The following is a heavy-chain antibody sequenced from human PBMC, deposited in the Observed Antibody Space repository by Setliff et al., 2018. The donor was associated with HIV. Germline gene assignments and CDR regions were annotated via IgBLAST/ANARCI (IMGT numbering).Heavy chain of an antibody. CDR1: GFTFSSYS. D-gene: IGHD3-10*01. CDR2: ISSSSSYI. J-gene: IGHJ4*02. V-gene: IGHV3-21*01. Sequence: SLKISCAASGFTFSSYSMNWVRQAPGKGLEWVSSISSSSSYIYYADSVKGRFSISRDNAKNSLYLQMNSLRAEDTAVYYCARIPPITMVRGDPFDYWGQGTLVTVSS. CDR3: ARIPPITMVRGDPFDY.